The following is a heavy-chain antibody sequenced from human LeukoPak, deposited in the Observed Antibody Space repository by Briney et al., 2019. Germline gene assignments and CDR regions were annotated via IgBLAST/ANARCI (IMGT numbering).Heavy chain of an antibody. D-gene: IGHD2-15*01. J-gene: IGHJ4*02. CDR1: GFTGSNNY. Sequence: GGSLRLSCAASGFTGSNNYMCGVRQAPGKGLEWVSIIYSSGTPYYADSVKGRFTISRDNSKNTLFLQMSSLRAEDTAVYYCVRGITNIAVGDYWGQGALVTVSS. V-gene: IGHV3-53*01. CDR3: VRGITNIAVGDY. CDR2: IYSSGTP.